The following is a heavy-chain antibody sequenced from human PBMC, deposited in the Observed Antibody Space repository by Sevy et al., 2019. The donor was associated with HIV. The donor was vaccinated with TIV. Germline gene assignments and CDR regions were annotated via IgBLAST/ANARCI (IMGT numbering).Heavy chain of an antibody. Sequence: GGSLRLSCAASGFTFSSYAMHWVRQAPGKGLEWVAVISYDGSNKYYADSVKGRFTISRDNSKNTLYLQMISLRAEDTAVYYCARDPSTYSSGWYRYYYYGMDVWGQGTTVTVSS. CDR2: ISYDGSNK. CDR1: GFTFSSYA. J-gene: IGHJ6*02. CDR3: ARDPSTYSSGWYRYYYYGMDV. D-gene: IGHD6-19*01. V-gene: IGHV3-30-3*01.